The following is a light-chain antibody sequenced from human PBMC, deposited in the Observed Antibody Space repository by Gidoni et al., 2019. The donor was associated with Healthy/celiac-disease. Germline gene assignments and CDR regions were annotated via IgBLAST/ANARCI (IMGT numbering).Light chain of an antibody. V-gene: IGLV1-40*01. CDR2: GNS. CDR1: SSNIGAGYD. CDR3: QSYDSSLSGVV. J-gene: IGLJ2*01. Sequence: QSVLTQPPSVSGPPGQGVTLSCTGSSSNIGAGYDVHWYQQLPGTAPKLLIYGNSNRPSGVPDRFSGSKSGTSASLAITGLQAEDEADYYCQSYDSSLSGVVFGGGTKLTVL.